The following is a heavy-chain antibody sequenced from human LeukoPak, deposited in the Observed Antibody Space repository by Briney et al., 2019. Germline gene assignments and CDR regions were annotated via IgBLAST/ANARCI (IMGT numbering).Heavy chain of an antibody. J-gene: IGHJ4*02. CDR1: GYTFTSYA. V-gene: IGHV1-2*02. Sequence: ASVKVSCKASGYTFTSYAMNWVRQAPGQGLEWMGWINPNSGGTNYAQRFQGRVTVTRDTSISTAYMELSRLRSDDTAVYYCARVGRSVVVPAATGAYFDYWGQGTLVTVSS. CDR3: ARVGRSVVVPAATGAYFDY. D-gene: IGHD2-2*01. CDR2: INPNSGGT.